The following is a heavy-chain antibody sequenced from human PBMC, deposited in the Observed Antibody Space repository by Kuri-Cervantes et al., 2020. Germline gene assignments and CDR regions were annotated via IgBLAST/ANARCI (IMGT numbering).Heavy chain of an antibody. Sequence: SETLSLTCAVYGGSFSGYSWSWIRQPPGKGLEWIGEVYHGGSTNYNPSLKSRVSISVDTSKNQFSLKLSSVTAADTAVYYCARGVDGYHKGVDYWGQGTPVTVSS. CDR3: ARGVDGYHKGVDY. D-gene: IGHD5-24*01. V-gene: IGHV4-34*01. CDR2: VYHGGST. CDR1: GGSFSGYS. J-gene: IGHJ4*02.